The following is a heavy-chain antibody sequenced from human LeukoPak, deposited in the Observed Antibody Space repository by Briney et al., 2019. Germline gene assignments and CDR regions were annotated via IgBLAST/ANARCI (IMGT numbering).Heavy chain of an antibody. V-gene: IGHV4-34*01. D-gene: IGHD4-17*01. CDR3: ARGGVTVTDVFDY. J-gene: IGHJ4*02. Sequence: SETLSLTCTVYGGSFSGFYWSWVRQPPGKGLEWIGEITHRGNTHYNPPLKSRVTISVDTSKNQFSLKLSSVAAADTAVYYCARGGVTVTDVFDYWGQGTLVTVSS. CDR1: GGSFSGFY. CDR2: ITHRGNT.